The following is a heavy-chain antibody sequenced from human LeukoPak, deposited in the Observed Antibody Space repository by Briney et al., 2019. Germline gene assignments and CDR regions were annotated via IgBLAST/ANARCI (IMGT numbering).Heavy chain of an antibody. J-gene: IGHJ4*02. D-gene: IGHD3-10*01. Sequence: TSETLSLTCTVSGGSISSGSYYWSWIRQPAGKGLEWIGRIYTSGSTNYNPSLKSRVTISVDTSKNQFSLKLSSVTAADTAVYYCARTSYYGSGSYYKSVEDYWGQGTLVTVSS. V-gene: IGHV4-61*02. CDR2: IYTSGST. CDR3: ARTSYYGSGSYYKSVEDY. CDR1: GGSISSGSYY.